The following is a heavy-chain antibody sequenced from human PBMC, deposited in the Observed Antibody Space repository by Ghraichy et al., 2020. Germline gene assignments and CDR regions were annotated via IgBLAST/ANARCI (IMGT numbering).Heavy chain of an antibody. D-gene: IGHD2-15*01. CDR1: GGSISNSY. J-gene: IGHJ5*02. Sequence: SETLSLTCSVSGGSISNSYWSWIRQPPGKGLELICYIYYSGSTKYNPSLKSRVTISADTSKNQSSLILSSVLAADTAIYYCSIATYRRGFVRWPHWFDAWGQGTLATVS. CDR3: SIATYRRGFVRWPHWFDA. V-gene: IGHV4-59*01. CDR2: IYYSGST.